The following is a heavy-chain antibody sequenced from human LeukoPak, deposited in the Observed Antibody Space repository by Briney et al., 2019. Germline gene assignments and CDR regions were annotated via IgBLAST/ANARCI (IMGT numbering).Heavy chain of an antibody. Sequence: GESLKISCKGSGYSFTSYWIGWVRQMPGKGLEWMGIIYPGDSDTRYSPSFQGQVTISAVKSISTAYLQWSSLKASDTAMYYCARGGNYYDSSGYYSRGSAFDIWGQGTMVTVSS. V-gene: IGHV5-51*01. D-gene: IGHD3-22*01. CDR3: ARGGNYYDSSGYYSRGSAFDI. J-gene: IGHJ3*02. CDR1: GYSFTSYW. CDR2: IYPGDSDT.